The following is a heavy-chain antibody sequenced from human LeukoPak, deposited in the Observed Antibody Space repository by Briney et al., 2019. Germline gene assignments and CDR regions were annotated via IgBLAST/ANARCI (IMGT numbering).Heavy chain of an antibody. CDR2: ISAYNGNT. CDR1: GYTFTSYG. D-gene: IGHD6-19*01. J-gene: IGHJ2*01. CDR3: ARDSSGYYWYFDL. V-gene: IGHV1-18*01. Sequence: ASVKVSCKASGYTFTSYGIIWVRQAPGQGLEWMGWISAYNGNTNYAQKLQGRVTMTTDTSTSTTYMELRSLRSDDTAVYYCARDSSGYYWYFDLWGRGTLVTVSS.